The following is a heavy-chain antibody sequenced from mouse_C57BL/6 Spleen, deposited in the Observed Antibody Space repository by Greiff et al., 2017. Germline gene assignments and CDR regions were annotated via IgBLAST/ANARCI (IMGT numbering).Heavy chain of an antibody. CDR2: IWRGGSS. CDR3: ARNLLYDYDGGYAMDY. Sequence: QVQLQQSGPGLVQPSQSLSITCTVSGFSLTSYGVHWVRQSPGKGLEWLGVIWRGGSSDYNAAFISRLRIRKDNSKSQVFFKMNSLQADDTAIYYCARNLLYDYDGGYAMDYWGQGTSGTVSS. D-gene: IGHD2-4*01. J-gene: IGHJ4*01. CDR1: GFSLTSYG. V-gene: IGHV2-2*01.